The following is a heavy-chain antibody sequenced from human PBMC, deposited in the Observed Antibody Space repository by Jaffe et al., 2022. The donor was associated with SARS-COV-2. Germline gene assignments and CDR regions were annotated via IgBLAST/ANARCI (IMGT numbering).Heavy chain of an antibody. CDR2: MYYGGTN. V-gene: IGHV4-59*08. CDR3: ARHGKVSPKYYFEY. CDR1: GGSISGYY. D-gene: IGHD1-26*01. Sequence: QVQLQESGPGLVKPSETLSLTCTVSGGSISGYYWSWIRQPPGKGLEWIGYMYYGGTNNYSPSLKSRVTISGDTSKNQFSLKLSSVTAADTAVYYCARHGKVSPKYYFEYWGQGTLVTVSS. J-gene: IGHJ4*02.